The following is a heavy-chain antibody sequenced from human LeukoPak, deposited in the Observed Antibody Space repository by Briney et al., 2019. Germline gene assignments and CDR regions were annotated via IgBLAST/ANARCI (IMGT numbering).Heavy chain of an antibody. Sequence: PGGSLRLSCAASGFTFSDYYMSWIRQAPGKGLEWVSCISSSGSTIYYADSVKGRFTISRDNAKNSLYLQMNSLRAEDTAVYYCARVPRGLGSSSWPYYYYYGMDVWGQGTTVTVSS. CDR2: ISSSGSTI. D-gene: IGHD6-13*01. CDR3: ARVPRGLGSSSWPYYYYYGMDV. CDR1: GFTFSDYY. J-gene: IGHJ6*02. V-gene: IGHV3-11*01.